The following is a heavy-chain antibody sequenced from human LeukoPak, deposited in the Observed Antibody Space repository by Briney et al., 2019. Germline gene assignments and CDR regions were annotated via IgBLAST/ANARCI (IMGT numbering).Heavy chain of an antibody. CDR2: IYHSGST. CDR3: ARGPGIQLWYNWFDP. V-gene: IGHV4-30-2*01. CDR1: GGSISSGGYS. J-gene: IGHJ5*02. Sequence: PSQTLSLTCAVSGGSISSGGYSWSWIRQPPGKALEWIGYIYHSGSTYYNPSLKSRVTISVDRSKNQFSLKLSSVTAADTAVYYRARGPGIQLWYNWFDPWGQGTLVTVSS. D-gene: IGHD5-18*01.